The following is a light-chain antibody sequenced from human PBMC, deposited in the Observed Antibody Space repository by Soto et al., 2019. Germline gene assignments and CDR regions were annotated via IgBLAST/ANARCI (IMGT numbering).Light chain of an antibody. CDR1: QSISSW. V-gene: IGKV1-5*01. CDR2: DAS. CDR3: KQYNSYSK. Sequence: DIQMTQSPSILPASVGDRVTITCRASQSISSWLAWYQQKPGTAPKLLIYDASSLESGVPSRFSGSGSGTEFTLTISSLQPDDFATYYCKQYNSYSKFGQGTKVDIK. J-gene: IGKJ1*01.